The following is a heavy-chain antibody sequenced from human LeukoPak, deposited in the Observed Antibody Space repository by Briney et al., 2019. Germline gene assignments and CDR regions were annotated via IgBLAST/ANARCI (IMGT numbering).Heavy chain of an antibody. CDR3: ASFKARWSNVDY. J-gene: IGHJ4*02. CDR1: GFTVSSNY. Sequence: GGSLRLSCAASGFTVSSNYMSWVRQAAGKGLEWVSVIYSGGSTYYADSVKGRFTISRDNSKNTLYLRMNSLRAEDTAVYYCASFKARWSNVDYWGQGTLVTVSS. D-gene: IGHD4-23*01. V-gene: IGHV3-66*02. CDR2: IYSGGST.